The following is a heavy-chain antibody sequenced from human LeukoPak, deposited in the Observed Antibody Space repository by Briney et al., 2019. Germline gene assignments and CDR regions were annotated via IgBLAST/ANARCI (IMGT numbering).Heavy chain of an antibody. V-gene: IGHV3-66*01. CDR3: AREMGGYPFDY. Sequence: GGSLRLSCAASGFTFDDYGLSWVRQVPGKGLEWVSVIYSGGSTYYADSVKGRFTISRDNSKNTLYLQMNSLRAEDTAVYYCAREMGGYPFDYWGQGTLVTVSS. CDR2: IYSGGST. CDR1: GFTFDDYG. J-gene: IGHJ4*02. D-gene: IGHD5-12*01.